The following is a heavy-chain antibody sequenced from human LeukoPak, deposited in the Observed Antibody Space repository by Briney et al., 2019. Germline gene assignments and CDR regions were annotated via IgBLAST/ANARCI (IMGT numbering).Heavy chain of an antibody. Sequence: PSETLSLTCAVYGGSFSGYYWSWIRQPPGKGLEWIGEINHSGSTNYNPSLKSRVTISVDTSKNQFSLKLSSVTAADTAVYFCARESRWQKGIFDYWGQGTLVTVSS. V-gene: IGHV4-34*01. CDR1: GGSFSGYY. J-gene: IGHJ4*02. CDR3: ARESRWQKGIFDY. D-gene: IGHD4-23*01. CDR2: INHSGST.